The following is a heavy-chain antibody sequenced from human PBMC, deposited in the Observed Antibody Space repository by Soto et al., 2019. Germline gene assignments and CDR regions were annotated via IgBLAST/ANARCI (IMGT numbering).Heavy chain of an antibody. CDR1: GGTFSSYA. CDR3: STAALYYYDSSGPNWFDP. Sequence: SVKVSCKASGGTFSSYAISWVRQPPGPALEWMGGIIPIFGTANYAQKFQGRVTITADKSTSTAYMELSSLRSEDTAVDNRSTAALYYYDSSGPNWFDPWGQGALVSVCS. CDR2: IIPIFGTA. J-gene: IGHJ5*02. V-gene: IGHV1-69*06. D-gene: IGHD3-22*01.